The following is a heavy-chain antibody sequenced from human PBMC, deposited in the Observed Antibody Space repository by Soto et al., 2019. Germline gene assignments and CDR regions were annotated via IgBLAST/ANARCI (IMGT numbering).Heavy chain of an antibody. Sequence: QVQLVESGGGVVQPGRSLRLSCAASGFTFSSYAMHWVRQAPGKRLEWVAVISYDGSNKYYADSVKGRFTISRDNSKNTLYLQMNSLRAEDTAVYYCARESGWGFLEWLLNWGQGTLVTVSS. CDR2: ISYDGSNK. J-gene: IGHJ4*02. CDR1: GFTFSSYA. V-gene: IGHV3-30-3*01. CDR3: ARESGWGFLEWLLN. D-gene: IGHD3-3*01.